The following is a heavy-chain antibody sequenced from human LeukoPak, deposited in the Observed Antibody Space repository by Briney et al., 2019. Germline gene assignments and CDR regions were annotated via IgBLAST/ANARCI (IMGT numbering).Heavy chain of an antibody. CDR3: ARPYCSSTSCQGDFDY. J-gene: IGHJ4*02. Sequence: PGRSLRLSCAASGFTFSSYAMHWVRQAPGKGLEWVAVISYDGSNKYYADSVKGRFTTSRDNSKNTLYLQMNSLRAEDTAVYYCARPYCSSTSCQGDFDYWGQGTLVTVSS. D-gene: IGHD2-2*01. CDR1: GFTFSSYA. V-gene: IGHV3-30-3*01. CDR2: ISYDGSNK.